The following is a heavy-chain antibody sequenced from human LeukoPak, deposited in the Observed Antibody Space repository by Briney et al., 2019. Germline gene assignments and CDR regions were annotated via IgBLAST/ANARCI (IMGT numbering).Heavy chain of an antibody. J-gene: IGHJ4*02. V-gene: IGHV3-23*01. CDR1: GFTFSSYA. D-gene: IGHD6-13*01. CDR3: AKTPGIAAAGTDYFDY. Sequence: GGSLRLSCAASGFTFSSYAMSWVRQAPGKGLEWVSAISGSGGSTYYADSVKGRFTISRDNSKNTLYLQMNSLRAEDTAVYYCAKTPGIAAAGTDYFDYWGRGTLVTVSS. CDR2: ISGSGGST.